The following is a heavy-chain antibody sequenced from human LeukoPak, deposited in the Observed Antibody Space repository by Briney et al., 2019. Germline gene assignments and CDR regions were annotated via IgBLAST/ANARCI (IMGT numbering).Heavy chain of an antibody. CDR2: ISSNGGST. CDR3: ARDGGSYLSNYFDY. J-gene: IGHJ4*02. CDR1: GFTFSSYA. Sequence: GGSLRLSCAASGFTFSSYAMHWVRQAPGKGLEYVSAISSNGGSTYYANSVKGRFTISRDNSKNTLYLQMGSLRAEDMAVYYCARDGGSYLSNYFDYWGQGTLVTVSS. D-gene: IGHD1-26*01. V-gene: IGHV3-64*01.